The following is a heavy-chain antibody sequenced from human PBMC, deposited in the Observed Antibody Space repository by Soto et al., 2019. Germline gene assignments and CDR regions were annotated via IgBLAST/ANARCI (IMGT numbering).Heavy chain of an antibody. CDR3: ARVRDMDSSGYYDFDY. CDR1: GYTFTSYY. Sequence: QVQLVQSGAEVKKPGASAKVSCKASGYTFTSYYMHWVRQAPGQGLEWMGIINPSGGSTSYAQKFQGRVTMTRDTSTSTVYMELSSLRSEDTAVYYCARVRDMDSSGYYDFDYWGQGTLVTVSS. J-gene: IGHJ4*02. CDR2: INPSGGST. V-gene: IGHV1-46*01. D-gene: IGHD3-22*01.